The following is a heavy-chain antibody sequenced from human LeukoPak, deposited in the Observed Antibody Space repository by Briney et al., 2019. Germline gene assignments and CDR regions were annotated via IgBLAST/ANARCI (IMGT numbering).Heavy chain of an antibody. D-gene: IGHD3-10*02. Sequence: SETLSLTCTVSGGSISPYYWSWIRQPPGEGLEWLGYIYYSGNTDYNPSLKSRVAISVDTSKNQFSLKLSSVTAADTAVYYCARSTGSTMFIDYWGQGTLVTVSS. J-gene: IGHJ4*02. CDR2: IYYSGNT. CDR3: ARSTGSTMFIDY. CDR1: GGSISPYY. V-gene: IGHV4-59*01.